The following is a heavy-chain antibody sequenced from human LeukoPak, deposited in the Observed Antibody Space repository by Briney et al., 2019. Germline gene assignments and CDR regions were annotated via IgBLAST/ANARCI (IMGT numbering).Heavy chain of an antibody. CDR1: GFTFSSYE. CDR3: AIAAAGTNFQH. J-gene: IGHJ1*01. V-gene: IGHV3-48*03. D-gene: IGHD6-13*01. Sequence: GGSLRLSCAASGFTFSSYEMNWVRQAPGKGLVWVSYISSSGSTIYYADSLKGRFTISRDNAKNSLYLQMNSLRAEDTAVYYCAIAAAGTNFQHWGQGTLVTVSS. CDR2: ISSSGSTI.